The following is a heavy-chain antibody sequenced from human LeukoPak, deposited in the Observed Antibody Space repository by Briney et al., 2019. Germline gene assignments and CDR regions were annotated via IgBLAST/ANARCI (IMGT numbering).Heavy chain of an antibody. Sequence: PSETLSLTCTVSGGSISSYYWSWIRQPPGKGLEWIGYIYYSGSTNYNPSLKSRVTISVDTSKNQFSLKPSSVTAADTAVYYCARSYGDDFDYWGQGTLVTVSS. CDR1: GGSISSYY. J-gene: IGHJ4*02. D-gene: IGHD4-17*01. V-gene: IGHV4-59*01. CDR3: ARSYGDDFDY. CDR2: IYYSGST.